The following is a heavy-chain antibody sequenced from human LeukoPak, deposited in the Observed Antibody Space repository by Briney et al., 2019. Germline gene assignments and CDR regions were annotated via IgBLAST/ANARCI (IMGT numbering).Heavy chain of an antibody. D-gene: IGHD2-15*01. CDR2: IYYSGST. J-gene: IGHJ4*02. Sequence: PSETLSLTCTVSGGSISSYYWSWIRQPPGKGLEWIGYIYYSGSTNYNPSLKSRVTISVDTSKNQFSLKLSSVTAADTAVYYCAREDCSGEGCYSFDYWGQGTLVTVFS. CDR1: GGSISSYY. CDR3: AREDCSGEGCYSFDY. V-gene: IGHV4-59*01.